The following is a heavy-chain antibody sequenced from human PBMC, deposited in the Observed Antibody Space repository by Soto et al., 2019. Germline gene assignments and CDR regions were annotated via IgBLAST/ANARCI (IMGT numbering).Heavy chain of an antibody. V-gene: IGHV3-73*02. CDR3: IGWSQWLRYDY. Sequence: EVQLVESGGGLVQPGGSLKLSCAASGFTFSGSAMHWVRQASGKGLEWVGRIRSKPNNYATAYGASVKGRFTISRDDSKNMEYLQMTSLKIEDTAVYYCIGWSQWLRYDYWGQGTLVTVSS. CDR2: IRSKPNNYAT. D-gene: IGHD6-19*01. J-gene: IGHJ4*02. CDR1: GFTFSGSA.